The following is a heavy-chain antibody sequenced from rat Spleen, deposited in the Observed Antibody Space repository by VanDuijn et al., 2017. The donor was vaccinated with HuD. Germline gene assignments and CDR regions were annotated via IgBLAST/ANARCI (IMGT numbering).Heavy chain of an antibody. CDR1: GITFSNYA. CDR2: INFDGSST. J-gene: IGHJ1*01. Sequence: EVQLVESGGGLVQPGGTLKLSCAASGITFSNYAMAWVRQAPTKGLEWVATINFDGSSTYYRDSVKGRFTISRDNAKSTLYLQMDSLRSEDTATYYCALSPYYWYFDFWGPGTMVTVSS. CDR3: ALSPYYWYFDF. V-gene: IGHV5-29*01. D-gene: IGHD3-8*01.